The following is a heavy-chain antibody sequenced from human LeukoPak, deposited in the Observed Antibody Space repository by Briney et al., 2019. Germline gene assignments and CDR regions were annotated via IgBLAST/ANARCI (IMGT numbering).Heavy chain of an antibody. Sequence: ASVKVSCKASGYTFSRYYMHWVRQAPGQGLEWMGIINPSGDTTDHAQKFQGRVTMTRDTSTSTVYMELNSLRSEDTAVYYCARSASGYYYYFDYWGQGTLVSVSS. J-gene: IGHJ4*02. CDR3: ARSASGYYYYFDY. D-gene: IGHD3-22*01. CDR2: INPSGDTT. V-gene: IGHV1-46*01. CDR1: GYTFSRYY.